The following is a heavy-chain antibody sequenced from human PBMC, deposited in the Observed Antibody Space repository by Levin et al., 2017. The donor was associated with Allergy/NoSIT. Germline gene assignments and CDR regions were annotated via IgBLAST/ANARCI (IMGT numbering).Heavy chain of an antibody. V-gene: IGHV3-21*01. CDR2: ISSSSSYK. Sequence: GGSLRLSCAASGFTFSNYSMNWVRQAPGKGLEWVSGISSSSSYKYYADSVKGRFTISRDNAKNSLYLQMNSLRAEDTAVYYCARERVEMAPSELSYYYYYGMDVWGQGTTVTVSS. CDR1: GFTFSNYS. J-gene: IGHJ6*02. D-gene: IGHD5-24*01. CDR3: ARERVEMAPSELSYYYYYGMDV.